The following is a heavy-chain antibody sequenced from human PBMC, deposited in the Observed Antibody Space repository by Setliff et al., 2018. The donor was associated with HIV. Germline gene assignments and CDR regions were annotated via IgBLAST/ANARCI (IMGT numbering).Heavy chain of an antibody. CDR3: TRGGDVSPLDY. J-gene: IGHJ4*02. V-gene: IGHV4-34*01. CDR1: GGSLRGYY. D-gene: IGHD2-21*02. CDR2: SNPSGGV. Sequence: SETLSLTCALYGGSLRGYYWSWIRQTPGKGLEWVGQSNPSGGVDYNPSLNGRVTISGHTSSNQFSLKLTSLLAADTAVYYCTRGGDVSPLDYWGQGILVTVSS.